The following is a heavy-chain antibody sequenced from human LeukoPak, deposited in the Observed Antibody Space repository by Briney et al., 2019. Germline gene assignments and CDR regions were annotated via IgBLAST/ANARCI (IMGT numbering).Heavy chain of an antibody. CDR3: AKDIMPNIVVVVAATGYDY. D-gene: IGHD2-15*01. CDR1: GFTFSSYA. V-gene: IGHV3-43*02. J-gene: IGHJ4*02. Sequence: GRSLRLSCAASGFTFSSYAMHWVRQAPGKGLEWVSLISGDGGSTYYADSVKGRFTISRDNSKNSLYLQMNSLRTEDTALYYCAKDIMPNIVVVVAATGYDYWGQGTLVTVSS. CDR2: ISGDGGST.